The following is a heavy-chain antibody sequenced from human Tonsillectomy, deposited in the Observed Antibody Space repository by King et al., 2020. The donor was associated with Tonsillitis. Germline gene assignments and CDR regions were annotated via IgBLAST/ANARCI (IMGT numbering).Heavy chain of an antibody. Sequence: QLVQSGGGLVQPGGSLRLSCAASGFTFSTSWMSWVRQAPGKGLEWVANIKPDGSEKYYLDSVKGRYTISRDNAKKSLYLQMNSLRGEDTAVYYSGREGGGELWSWGQGTLVTVSS. CDR1: GFTFSTSW. D-gene: IGHD5-18*01. J-gene: IGHJ4*02. CDR3: GREGGGELWS. V-gene: IGHV3-7*01. CDR2: IKPDGSEK.